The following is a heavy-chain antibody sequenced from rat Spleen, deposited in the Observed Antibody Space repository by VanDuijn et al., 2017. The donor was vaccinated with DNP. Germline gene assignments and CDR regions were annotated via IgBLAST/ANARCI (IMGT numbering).Heavy chain of an antibody. CDR1: GSPSGNYA. D-gene: IGHD1-12*02. J-gene: IGHJ1*01. CDR2: IIYDGSRN. V-gene: IGHV5-7*01. Sequence: EVQLVESGGGLVQPGRSLKLSCAASGSPSGNYAMAWVRQSPKKGLEWVATIIYDGSRNYYRDSVKGRFTISRDNAKSTLYLQMNSLRSEDMATYYCVSPAYYAGSYPFFWGPGTMVTVSS. CDR3: VSPAYYAGSYPFF.